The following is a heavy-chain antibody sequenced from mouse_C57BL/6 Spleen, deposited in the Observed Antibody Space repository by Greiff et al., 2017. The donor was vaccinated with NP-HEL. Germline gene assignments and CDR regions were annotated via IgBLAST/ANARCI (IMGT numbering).Heavy chain of an antibody. J-gene: IGHJ2*01. CDR2: ISNGGGST. CDR1: GFTFSDYY. V-gene: IGHV5-12*01. Sequence: EVKLMESGGGLVQPGGSLKLSCAASGFTFSDYYMYWVRQTPEKRLEWVAYISNGGGSTYYPDTVKGRFTISRDNAKNTLYLQMSRLKSEDTAMYNCARRTTGGNFDYWGQGTTLTVSS. D-gene: IGHD1-1*01. CDR3: ARRTTGGNFDY.